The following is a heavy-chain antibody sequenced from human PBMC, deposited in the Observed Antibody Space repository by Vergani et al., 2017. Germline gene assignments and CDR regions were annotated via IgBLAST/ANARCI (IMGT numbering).Heavy chain of an antibody. V-gene: IGHV1-69*02. CDR1: GGTFSSYT. Sequence: QVQLVQSGAEVKKPGSSVKVSCKASGGTFSSYTISWVRQAPGQGLEWMGRIIPILGIANYAQKFQGRVTITADKSTSTAYMELSSLRSEDTAVYYCAKSARTVSMLFDIWGQGTMVTVSS. J-gene: IGHJ3*02. D-gene: IGHD2/OR15-2a*01. CDR2: IIPILGIA. CDR3: AKSARTVSMLFDI.